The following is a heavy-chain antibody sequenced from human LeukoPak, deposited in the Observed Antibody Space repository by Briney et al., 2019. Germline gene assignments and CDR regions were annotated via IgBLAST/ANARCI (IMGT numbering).Heavy chain of an antibody. J-gene: IGHJ4*02. CDR1: GFTFSSYW. Sequence: GGSPRLSCAASGFTFSSYWMHWVRQAPGKGLVWVSRINTDGSTTTYADSVKGRFTISRDNAKNTLYLQMNSLRAEDTAVYYCARDFPRTGTTGYWGQGTLVTVSS. CDR2: INTDGSTT. D-gene: IGHD1-7*01. CDR3: ARDFPRTGTTGY. V-gene: IGHV3-74*01.